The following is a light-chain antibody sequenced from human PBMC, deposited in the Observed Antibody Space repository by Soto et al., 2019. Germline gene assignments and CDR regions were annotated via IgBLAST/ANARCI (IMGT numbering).Light chain of an antibody. CDR1: QSISSH. CDR2: GAS. V-gene: IGKV1-39*01. Sequence: DIQMTQSPSSLSASVGNRVTITCRASQSISSHLNWYQQEPGKAPKLLIYGASSLQSGVPSRFSGSGSRTHFTLTISNLQPEDFTTYYCQQNYSNPPTFGQGTKVEIK. J-gene: IGKJ1*01. CDR3: QQNYSNPPT.